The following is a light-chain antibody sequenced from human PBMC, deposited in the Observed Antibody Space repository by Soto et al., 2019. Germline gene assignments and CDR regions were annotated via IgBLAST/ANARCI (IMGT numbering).Light chain of an antibody. CDR1: ESVSSSF. Sequence: EVVLTQSPGTLSLSPGERATLSYRASESVSSSFLTWYQQKPGQAPRLLIYRTSNRVTGIPDRFSGSGSGTDFTLTISRLEPEDFAVYFCQHYGNSLWTFGQGTKVEIK. CDR2: RTS. J-gene: IGKJ1*01. CDR3: QHYGNSLWT. V-gene: IGKV3-20*01.